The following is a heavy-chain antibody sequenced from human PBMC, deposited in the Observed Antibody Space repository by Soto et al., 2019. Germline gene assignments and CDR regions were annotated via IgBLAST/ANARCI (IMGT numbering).Heavy chain of an antibody. CDR3: ARGTWGISWPNFFDY. V-gene: IGHV3-53*01. CDR2: IFAGGST. J-gene: IGHJ4*02. D-gene: IGHD6-13*01. Sequence: VQLVESGGGLIQPGGSLRLSCTAPGFSVTTTYMSWVRQAPGKGLEWVSVIFAGGSTSYADSVKGRFTVSRDNSNNTLFLQLNSLRVEDTAVYYCARGTWGISWPNFFDYWGQGVLVTVSS. CDR1: GFSVTTTY.